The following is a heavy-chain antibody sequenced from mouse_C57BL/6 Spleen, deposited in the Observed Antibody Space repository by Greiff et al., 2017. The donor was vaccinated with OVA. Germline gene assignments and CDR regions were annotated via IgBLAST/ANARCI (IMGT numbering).Heavy chain of an antibody. CDR2: FYPGRGSI. Sequence: VQVVESGAELVKPGASVKLSCKASGYTFTEYTIHWVKQRSGQGLAWIGWFYPGRGSIKYNEKFKAKATLTADKSSSTVYMELSRLTSEDSAVYGCESHEEANWDFDVWGTGTTVTVSS. CDR1: GYTFTEYT. J-gene: IGHJ1*03. V-gene: IGHV1-62-2*01. CDR3: ESHEEANWDFDV.